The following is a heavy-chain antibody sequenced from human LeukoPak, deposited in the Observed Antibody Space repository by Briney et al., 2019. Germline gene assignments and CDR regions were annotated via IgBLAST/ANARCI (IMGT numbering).Heavy chain of an antibody. Sequence: GGSLRLSCAASGFTFSSYWMTWVRQAPGKGLEWVANIKQDGSEKYYVDSVKGRFTISRDNAKNSVYLQMNSLRAEDTAVYYCARDTRWGGEDFGFWGQGTLVTLSA. V-gene: IGHV3-7*04. D-gene: IGHD2-2*01. J-gene: IGHJ4*02. CDR1: GFTFSSYW. CDR2: IKQDGSEK. CDR3: ARDTRWGGEDFGF.